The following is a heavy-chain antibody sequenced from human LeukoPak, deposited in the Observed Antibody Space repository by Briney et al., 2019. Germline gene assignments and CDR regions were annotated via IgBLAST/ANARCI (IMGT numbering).Heavy chain of an antibody. J-gene: IGHJ4*02. D-gene: IGHD5-24*01. Sequence: GTSLRLSCAASGFTFTTFPIHWVRQAPGKGLEWVAVISSDGRNKYYADSVKGRFTISRDNSKNTLYLQMNSLRAEDTAVYYCARGAGYNYPYYFDYWGQGTLVTVSS. CDR1: GFTFTTFP. V-gene: IGHV3-30*14. CDR3: ARGAGYNYPYYFDY. CDR2: ISSDGRNK.